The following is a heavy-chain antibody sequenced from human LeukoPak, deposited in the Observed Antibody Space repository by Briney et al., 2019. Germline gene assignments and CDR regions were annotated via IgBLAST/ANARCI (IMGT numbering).Heavy chain of an antibody. V-gene: IGHV3-48*03. D-gene: IGHD3-10*02. J-gene: IGHJ6*04. CDR1: GFTFCNYA. Sequence: GGSLRLSCAASGFTFCNYAMNWVRQAPGKGLEWVSYIRSSGSTIYYAASVKARFTISRDNAKNSLYLQMNSMRAEDAAVYYCAELGITMIGGVWGKGTTVTISS. CDR3: AELGITMIGGV. CDR2: IRSSGSTI.